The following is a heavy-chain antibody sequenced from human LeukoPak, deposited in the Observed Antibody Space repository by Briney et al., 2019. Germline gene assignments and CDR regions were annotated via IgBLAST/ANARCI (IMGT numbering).Heavy chain of an antibody. V-gene: IGHV3-21*01. CDR3: ARDKLYGGNSGDY. D-gene: IGHD4-23*01. Sequence: GGSLRLSCAASGFTFSSYSMNWVRQAPGKGLEWVSSISSSSSYIYYADSVKGRFTISRDNAKNSLYLQMNSLRAEDTAVYYCARDKLYGGNSGDYWGQGTLVTVSS. CDR2: ISSSSSYI. J-gene: IGHJ4*02. CDR1: GFTFSSYS.